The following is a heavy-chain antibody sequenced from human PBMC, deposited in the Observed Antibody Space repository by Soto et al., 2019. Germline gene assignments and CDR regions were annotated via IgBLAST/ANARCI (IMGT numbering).Heavy chain of an antibody. Sequence: EVQLLESGGGLVQPGGSLTLSCAASGFTFSNYAMSWVRQAPGTGLEWVSAISGGCISTYYADSVRGRFTISRDNSRNTLYLRMNSLRAEETAVSYWARDAISMVRGTNNWLDPWGQGTLVTVSS. CDR2: ISGGCIST. V-gene: IGHV3-23*01. CDR1: GFTFSNYA. D-gene: IGHD3-10*01. J-gene: IGHJ5*02. CDR3: ARDAISMVRGTNNWLDP.